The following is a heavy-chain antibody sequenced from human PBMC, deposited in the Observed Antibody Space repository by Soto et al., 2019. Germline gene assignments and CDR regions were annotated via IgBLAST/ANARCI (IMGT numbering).Heavy chain of an antibody. CDR2: ISYDGDSK. CDR1: GSTFRTFG. D-gene: IGHD1-26*01. CDR3: AKDLEPDGDYEWYSHAMAV. V-gene: IGHV3-30*18. J-gene: IGHJ6*02. Sequence: QLQLENSGGGVVQPGGSLRLSCVASGSTFRTFGMHWVRQAPGKGLEWVAVISYDGDSKYYADSVKGRFTISRDNSKKTIYLPMNGRTVEDTAVYYCAKDLEPDGDYEWYSHAMAVWGQWTTVTASS.